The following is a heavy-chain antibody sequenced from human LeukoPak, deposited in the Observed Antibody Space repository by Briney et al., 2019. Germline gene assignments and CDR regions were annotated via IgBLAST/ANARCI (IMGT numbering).Heavy chain of an antibody. CDR3: ARDEWEHNY. J-gene: IGHJ4*02. V-gene: IGHV4-59*11. Sequence: SETLSLTCTVSGVSIGSQYWSWIRQTPGKGLEWIGYMLYNARSDYNPSLKGRVSISVDTSKNQFSLKLSSVTEADTAVYYCARDEWEHNYWGQGILVTISS. CDR1: GVSIGSQY. CDR2: MLYNARS. D-gene: IGHD1-26*01.